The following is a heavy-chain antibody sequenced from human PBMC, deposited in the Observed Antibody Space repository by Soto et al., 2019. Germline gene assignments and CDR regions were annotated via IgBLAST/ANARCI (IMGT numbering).Heavy chain of an antibody. CDR2: ISHDGSSQ. CDR3: PKATSAYTYGYFDF. Sequence: PGGSLRLSCEVTGFTFRNYAMQWVRQAPGKGLEWVAVISHDGSSQYYADSMRGRFTISRDNSKTTLYLEINSLRTDDTAIYYCPKATSAYTYGYFDFWGQGTVVTVSS. J-gene: IGHJ4*02. CDR1: GFTFRNYA. D-gene: IGHD5-18*01. V-gene: IGHV3-30*04.